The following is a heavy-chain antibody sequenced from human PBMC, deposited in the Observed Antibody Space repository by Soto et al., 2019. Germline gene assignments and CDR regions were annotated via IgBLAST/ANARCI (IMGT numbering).Heavy chain of an antibody. CDR3: AKDRSNSWTFDY. J-gene: IGHJ4*02. V-gene: IGHV3-30*18. CDR1: GFTFRRDG. D-gene: IGHD6-13*01. Sequence: QVQLVESGGGVVQPGRSLRLACAAYGFTFRRDGMHWVRQAPGQGLEWVAVISYDGRTRYYADSVKGRLAISRDDSRNTVYLQMISLSAEDTAVDYCAKDRSNSWTFDYWGQGTLVTVSS. CDR2: ISYDGRTR.